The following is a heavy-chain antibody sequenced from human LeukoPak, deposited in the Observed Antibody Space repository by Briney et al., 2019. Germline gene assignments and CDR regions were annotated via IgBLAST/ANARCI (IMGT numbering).Heavy chain of an antibody. CDR3: TTSPPYCSGGSCFDY. CDR1: GFTFSNAW. D-gene: IGHD2-15*01. CDR2: IKSKTDGGTT. V-gene: IGHV3-15*01. J-gene: IGHJ4*02. Sequence: GGSLRLSCAASGFTFSNAWMSWVRQAPGKGLEWVGRIKSKTDGGTTDYAAPAKGRFTISRDDSKNTLYLQMNSLKTEDTAVYYCTTSPPYCSGGSCFDYWGQGTLVTV.